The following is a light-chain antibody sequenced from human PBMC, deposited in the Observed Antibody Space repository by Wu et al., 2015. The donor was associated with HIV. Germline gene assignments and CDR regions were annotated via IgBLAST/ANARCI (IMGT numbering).Light chain of an antibody. J-gene: IGKJ1*01. CDR2: QAS. CDR3: QQYSTFSRT. Sequence: DIQMTQSPSTLSASVGDRVTITCRASQTISMWLAWYQQKPGKAPNLLIYQASRLQSGVPSRFSGSGSGTEFTLTISGLQPDDFATYYCQQYSTFSRTFGQGTKVEV. V-gene: IGKV1-5*03. CDR1: QTISMW.